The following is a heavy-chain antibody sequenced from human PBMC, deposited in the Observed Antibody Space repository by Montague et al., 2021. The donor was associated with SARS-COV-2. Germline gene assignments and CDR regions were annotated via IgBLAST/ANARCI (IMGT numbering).Heavy chain of an antibody. J-gene: IGHJ5*02. CDR1: GGSISSGSYY. CDR2: IYTSGST. V-gene: IGHV4-61*02. CDR3: ARGCSGGSCCPNPFST. Sequence: TLSLTCTVSGGSISSGSYYWSWIRQPAGKGLEWIGRIYTSGSTNYNPSLKSRVTISVDTSKNQFSLKLSSVTAADTAVYYCARGCSGGSCCPNPFSTWGQGTLVTVSS. D-gene: IGHD2-15*01.